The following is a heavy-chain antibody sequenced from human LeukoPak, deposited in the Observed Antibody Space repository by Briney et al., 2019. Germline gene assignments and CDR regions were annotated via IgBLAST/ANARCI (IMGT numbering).Heavy chain of an antibody. D-gene: IGHD3-9*01. J-gene: IGHJ3*02. CDR3: ARESDDIDAFDI. CDR2: IYYSGST. Sequence: SETLSLTCTVSGGSISSYYWSWIRQPPGKGLEWIGYIYYSGSTNYNPSLKGRVTISVDTSKNQFSLKLSSVTAADTAVYYCARESDDIDAFDIWGQGTMVTVSS. V-gene: IGHV4-59*01. CDR1: GGSISSYY.